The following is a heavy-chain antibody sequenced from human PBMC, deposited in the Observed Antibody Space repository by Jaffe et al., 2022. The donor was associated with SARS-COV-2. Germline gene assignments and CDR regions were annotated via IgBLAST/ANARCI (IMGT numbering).Heavy chain of an antibody. CDR2: IGSSGATI. D-gene: IGHD3-22*01. J-gene: IGHJ6*03. CDR1: GFRFSDHY. CDR3: ARVARSTLIVVVKSYYYYYYMDV. V-gene: IGHV3-11*01. Sequence: QVQLVESGGGLVKPGGSLRLSCAASGFRFSDHYMTWIRQAPGKGLEWIAYIGSSGATIYYADSVKGRFTISRDNAKNSLFLQMNSLRAEDTAAYYCARVARSTLIVVVKSYYYYYYMDVWGKGTTVTVSS.